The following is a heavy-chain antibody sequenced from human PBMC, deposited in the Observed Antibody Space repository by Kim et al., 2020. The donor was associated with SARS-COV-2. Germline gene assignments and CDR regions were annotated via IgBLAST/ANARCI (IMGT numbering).Heavy chain of an antibody. D-gene: IGHD3-10*01. J-gene: IGHJ4*02. CDR2: IYYSGST. Sequence: SETLSLTCTVSGGSISSSSYYWGWIRQPPGKGLEWIGSIYYSGSTYYNPSLKSRVTISVDTSKNQFSLKLSSVTAADTAVYYCARHGRGFRLVYYYGRCDYWGQGTRVTVSS. V-gene: IGHV4-39*01. CDR3: ARHGRGFRLVYYYGRCDY. CDR1: GGSISSSSYY.